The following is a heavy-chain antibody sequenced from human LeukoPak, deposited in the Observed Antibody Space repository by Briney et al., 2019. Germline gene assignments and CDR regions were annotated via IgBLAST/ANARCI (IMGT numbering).Heavy chain of an antibody. D-gene: IGHD2-15*01. V-gene: IGHV4-39*01. CDR2: IYYSGST. CDR3: ARQLGYCSGGSCSFYFDY. Sequence: SETLSLTCTVSGGSISSNGLYWGWIRQPPGKGLQWIGTIYYSGSTYYNPSLKSRVTISVDTSMNQFSLKLSSVTAADTAVYYCARQLGYCSGGSCSFYFDYWGQGTLVTVSS. J-gene: IGHJ4*02. CDR1: GGSISSNGLY.